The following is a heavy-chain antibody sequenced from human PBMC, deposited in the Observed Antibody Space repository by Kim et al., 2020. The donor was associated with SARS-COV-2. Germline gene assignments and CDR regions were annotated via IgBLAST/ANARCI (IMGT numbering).Heavy chain of an antibody. CDR1: GGSISSSSYY. D-gene: IGHD6-19*01. J-gene: IGHJ4*02. CDR2: IYYSGST. Sequence: ETLSLTCTVSGGSISSSSYYWGWIRQPPGKGLEWIGSIYYSGSTYYNPSLKSRVTISVDTSKNQFSLKLSSVTAADTAVYYCARPISSSGWYVYWGQGTLVTVSS. CDR3: ARPISSSGWYVY. V-gene: IGHV4-39*01.